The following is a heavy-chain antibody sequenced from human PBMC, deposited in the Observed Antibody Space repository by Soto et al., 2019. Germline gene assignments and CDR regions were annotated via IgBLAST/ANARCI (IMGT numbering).Heavy chain of an antibody. CDR2: INPNSGGT. V-gene: IGHV1-2*04. D-gene: IGHD1-26*01. CDR1: GYTFTGYY. Sequence: QVQLVQSGAEVKKPGASVKVSCKASGYTFTGYYMHWVRQAPGQGLERMGWINPNSGGTNYAQKSEGWVTMSRDTSISTAYMELSRLRSDDTAVYYCARDYKKSGSHIWDYYYYGMDVWGQGTTVTVSS. J-gene: IGHJ6*02. CDR3: ARDYKKSGSHIWDYYYYGMDV.